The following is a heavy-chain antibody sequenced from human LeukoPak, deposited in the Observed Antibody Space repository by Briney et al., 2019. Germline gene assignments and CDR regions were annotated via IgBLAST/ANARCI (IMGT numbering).Heavy chain of an antibody. CDR1: GFTFSSYW. Sequence: GGSLRLSCAASGFTFSSYWMSWVRQAPGKGLEWVAFIRYDGSNKYYADSVKGRFTISRDNSKNTLYLQMNSLRAEDTAVYYCAKEAPYDFWSGSIDYWGQGTLVTVSS. D-gene: IGHD3-3*01. CDR2: IRYDGSNK. V-gene: IGHV3-30*02. CDR3: AKEAPYDFWSGSIDY. J-gene: IGHJ4*02.